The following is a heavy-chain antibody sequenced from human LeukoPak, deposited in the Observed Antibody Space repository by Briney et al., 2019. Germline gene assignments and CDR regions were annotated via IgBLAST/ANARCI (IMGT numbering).Heavy chain of an antibody. Sequence: ASVKVSCKASGHTFSSYGISWVRQAPGQGLEWMGWISAYNGNTNYALKLQGRVTLTTDTSTSTAHMELRSLRSDDAAVYFCARDAIASAGKAPLYWGQGTLVTVSS. CDR1: GHTFSSYG. D-gene: IGHD6-13*01. V-gene: IGHV1-18*01. J-gene: IGHJ4*02. CDR2: ISAYNGNT. CDR3: ARDAIASAGKAPLY.